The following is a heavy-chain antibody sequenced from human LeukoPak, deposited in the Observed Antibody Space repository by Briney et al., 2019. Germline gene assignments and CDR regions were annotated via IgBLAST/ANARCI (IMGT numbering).Heavy chain of an antibody. CDR3: AKDSSVYYYDSRSLDY. CDR2: IRYDGSNK. CDR1: GFTFSSYG. J-gene: IGHJ4*02. V-gene: IGHV3-30*02. Sequence: GGSLRVSCAASGFTFSSYGMHWVRQAPGKGLEWVTFIRYDGSNKYYADSVKGRFTISRDNSKNTLYLQMNSLRAEDTAVYYCAKDSSVYYYDSRSLDYWGQGTLVTVSS. D-gene: IGHD3-22*01.